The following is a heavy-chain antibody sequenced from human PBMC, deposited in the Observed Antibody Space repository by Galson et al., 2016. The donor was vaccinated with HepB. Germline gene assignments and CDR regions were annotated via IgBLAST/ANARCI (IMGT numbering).Heavy chain of an antibody. V-gene: IGHV4-39*01. D-gene: IGHD3-16*01. CDR2: ISYSGST. CDR1: GGSISSSSYY. J-gene: IGHJ5*02. Sequence: SETLSLTCTVSGGSISSSSYYWGWIRQPPGKGLEWIGSISYSGSTYYNPSLKSRLTISADTSRNHFSLKLRSVTAADTAVYYCARLDYVDVWGGRSWNWFDPWGQGTLVTVSS. CDR3: ARLDYVDVWGGRSWNWFDP.